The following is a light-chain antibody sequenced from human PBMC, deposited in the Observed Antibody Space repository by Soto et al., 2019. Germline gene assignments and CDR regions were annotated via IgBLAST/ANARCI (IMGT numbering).Light chain of an antibody. J-gene: IGKJ2*01. CDR3: QQYNRSYT. CDR1: QSIANR. V-gene: IGKV1-5*01. Sequence: DIQLTQSPSILSASGGDRVTITGRASQSIANRLAWYQQKPGKTPKLLIYGASTLESGVTSRFSGSGSGTEFTLTINSLQTDDFATYYCQQYNRSYTVGQGTKLEI. CDR2: GAS.